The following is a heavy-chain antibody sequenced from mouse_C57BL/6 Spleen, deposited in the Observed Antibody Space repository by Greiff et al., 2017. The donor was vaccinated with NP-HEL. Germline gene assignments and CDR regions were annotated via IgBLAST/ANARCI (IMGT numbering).Heavy chain of an antibody. Sequence: VQLQQPGAELVKPGASVKLSCKASGYTFTSYWMQWVKQRPGQGLEWIGEIDPSDSYTNYNQKFKGKATLTVDTSSSTAYMQLSSLTSEDSAVYYCARLASGSSEEYYFDYWGQGTTLTVSS. D-gene: IGHD1-1*01. CDR1: GYTFTSYW. CDR3: ARLASGSSEEYYFDY. J-gene: IGHJ2*01. CDR2: IDPSDSYT. V-gene: IGHV1-50*01.